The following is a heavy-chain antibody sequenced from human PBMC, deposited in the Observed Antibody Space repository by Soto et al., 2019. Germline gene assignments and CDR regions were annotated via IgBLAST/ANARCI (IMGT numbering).Heavy chain of an antibody. CDR3: ARHLIDGTGGAFDY. J-gene: IGHJ4*02. Sequence: SETLSLTCIVSGGSISSYYWSWIRQPPGKGLEWIGYIYYSGSTNYNPSLKSRVTISVDTSKNQFSLKLSSVTAADTAVYYCARHLIDGTGGAFDYWGQGTLVTVS. V-gene: IGHV4-59*08. CDR1: GGSISSYY. CDR2: IYYSGST. D-gene: IGHD1-1*01.